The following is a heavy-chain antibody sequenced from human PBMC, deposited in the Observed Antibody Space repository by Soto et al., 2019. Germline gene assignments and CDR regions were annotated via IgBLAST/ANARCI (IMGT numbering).Heavy chain of an antibody. CDR3: ARHGGKLGITGTMGNFDY. J-gene: IGHJ4*02. Sequence: SETLSLTCTVSGGSISSYYWSWIRQPAGKGLEWIGRIYTSGSTKYNPSLKSRVAMSVDTSKNQFSLKLTSVTAADTSVYYCARHGGKLGITGTMGNFDYWGQGSLVTVSS. CDR1: GGSISSYY. D-gene: IGHD1-20*01. CDR2: IYTSGST. V-gene: IGHV4-4*07.